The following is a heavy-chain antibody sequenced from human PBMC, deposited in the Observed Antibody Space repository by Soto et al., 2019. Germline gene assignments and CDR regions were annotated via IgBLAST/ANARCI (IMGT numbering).Heavy chain of an antibody. V-gene: IGHV3-23*01. D-gene: IGHD2-15*01. J-gene: IGHJ3*02. Sequence: GGSLRLSCAASGFTFSSYAMSWVRQAPGKGLEWVSAISGSGGSTYYADSVKGRFTISRDNSKNTLYLQMNSLRAEDTAVYYGAKAPRVVVAASAFDIWGQGTMVTVSS. CDR2: ISGSGGST. CDR3: AKAPRVVVAASAFDI. CDR1: GFTFSSYA.